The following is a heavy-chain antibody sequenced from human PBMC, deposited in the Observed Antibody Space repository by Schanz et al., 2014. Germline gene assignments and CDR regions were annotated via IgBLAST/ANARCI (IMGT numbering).Heavy chain of an antibody. J-gene: IGHJ4*02. D-gene: IGHD2-2*01. Sequence: QVQLVQSGAEVKKPGASVKVSCKASGYTFISYFIHWVRQAPGQGLEWMGIINPTGGSTSYAQKSQDRVTLTIDTSASTAYMELRSLRPDDTAVYYCLRANPTQHVVLPDALRYWGQGTLVSVSS. V-gene: IGHV1-46*01. CDR3: LRANPTQHVVLPDALRY. CDR1: GYTFISYF. CDR2: INPTGGST.